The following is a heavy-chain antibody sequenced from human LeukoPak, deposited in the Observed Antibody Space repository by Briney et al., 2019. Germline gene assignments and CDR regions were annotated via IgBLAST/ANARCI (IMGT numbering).Heavy chain of an antibody. CDR3: ARRARGSYFDY. V-gene: IGHV4-61*01. CDR2: IYYSGST. D-gene: IGHD1-26*01. CDR1: GGSVSSGSYY. J-gene: IGHJ4*02. Sequence: SETLSLTCTVSGGSVSSGSYYWRWIRQPPGTGLEWIGYIYYSGSTNYNPSLKSRVTISVDTSKNQFSLKLSSVTAADTAVYYCARRARGSYFDYWGQGTLVTVSS.